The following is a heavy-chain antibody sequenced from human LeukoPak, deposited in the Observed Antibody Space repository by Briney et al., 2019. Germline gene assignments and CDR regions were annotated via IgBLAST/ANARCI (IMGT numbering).Heavy chain of an antibody. CDR2: ISAYNGNT. CDR3: ARARLSAVVSNY. D-gene: IGHD2-15*01. Sequence: ASVKVSCKASGYTFTSYGISWVRQAPGQGLEWMGWISAYNGNTNYAQKLQGRVTMTTDTSTSTAYMELRSLRPDDTAVYYCARARLSAVVSNYWGQGTLVTVSS. CDR1: GYTFTSYG. J-gene: IGHJ4*02. V-gene: IGHV1-18*01.